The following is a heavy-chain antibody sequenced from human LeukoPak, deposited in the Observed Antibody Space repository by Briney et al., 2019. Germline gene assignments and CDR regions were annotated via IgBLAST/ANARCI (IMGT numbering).Heavy chain of an antibody. V-gene: IGHV1-18*01. Sequence: ASVKVSCKASGYTFTSYGISWVRQAPGQGLEWMGWISAYNGNTNYAQKLQGRVTMTTDTSTSTAYMGLRSLRSDDTAVYYCARGPMTTVTTESDYWGPGTLVTVSS. CDR1: GYTFTSYG. J-gene: IGHJ4*02. CDR3: ARGPMTTVTTESDY. D-gene: IGHD4-17*01. CDR2: ISAYNGNT.